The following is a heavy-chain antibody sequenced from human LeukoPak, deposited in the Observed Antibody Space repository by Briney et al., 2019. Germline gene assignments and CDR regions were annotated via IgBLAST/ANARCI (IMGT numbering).Heavy chain of an antibody. V-gene: IGHV3-21*01. Sequence: GGSLRLSCGASGFTFSSYSMTWVRQAPGKGLEWVSSISSTGSYIYYADSVKGRFTISRDNAKNSLFLQMSSLRAEDTAVYYCARDGGAGELTAIGAFDIWGQGTMVTVSS. CDR2: ISSTGSYI. CDR1: GFTFSSYS. CDR3: ARDGGAGELTAIGAFDI. D-gene: IGHD3-16*01. J-gene: IGHJ3*02.